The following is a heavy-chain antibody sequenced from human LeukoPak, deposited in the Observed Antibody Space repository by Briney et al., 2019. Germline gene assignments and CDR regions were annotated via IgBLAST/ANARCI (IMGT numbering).Heavy chain of an antibody. V-gene: IGHV3-11*04. D-gene: IGHD5-18*01. CDR2: ISSSGSTI. CDR1: GFTFSDYY. J-gene: IGHJ4*02. CDR3: AREPRSERGYSYGYFDY. Sequence: PGGSLRLSCAASGFTFSDYYMSWIRQAPGKGLEWVSYISSSGSTIYYADSVKGRFTISRDNAKNSLYLQMNGLRAEDTAVYYCAREPRSERGYSYGYFDYWGQGTLVTVSS.